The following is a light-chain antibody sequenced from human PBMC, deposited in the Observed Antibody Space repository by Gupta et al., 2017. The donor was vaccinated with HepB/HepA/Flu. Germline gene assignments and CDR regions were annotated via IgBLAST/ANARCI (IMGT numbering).Light chain of an antibody. CDR2: DAF. CDR3: QQGSERPCS. J-gene: IGKJ2*04. V-gene: IGKV3-11*01. CDR1: QSINNY. Sequence: EIVLTQSPGTLPLSPGDRASLSCRASQSINNYLAWYQQKPGQAPRLLIHDAFKRATGVPDRFSGSGSGTDFTLTISSLEPEDFALYYCQQGSERPCSFGQGTRLDIK.